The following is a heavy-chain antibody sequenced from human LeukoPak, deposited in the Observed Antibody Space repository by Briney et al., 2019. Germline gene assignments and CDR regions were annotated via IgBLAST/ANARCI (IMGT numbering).Heavy chain of an antibody. J-gene: IGHJ4*02. CDR3: ARGRPNYYDSSAYLPN. CDR2: IDPNNGGT. Sequence: ASVKVSCKASGYTFTGYYMHWVRQAPGQRLEWMSWIDPNNGGTNYAQKFQGRVTMTRDTSISTAYMELSGLRSDDTAAYYCARGRPNYYDSSAYLPNWGQGTLVTVSS. D-gene: IGHD3-22*01. CDR1: GYTFTGYY. V-gene: IGHV1-2*02.